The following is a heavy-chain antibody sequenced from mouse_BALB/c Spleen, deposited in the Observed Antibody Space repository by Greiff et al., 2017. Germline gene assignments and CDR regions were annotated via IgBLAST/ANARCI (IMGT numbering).Heavy chain of an antibody. J-gene: IGHJ4*01. Sequence: EVQRVESGGGLVQPGGSRKLSCAASGFTFSSFGMHWVRQAPEKGLEWVAYISSGSSTIYYADTVKGRFTISRDNPKNTLFLQMTSLRSEDTAMYYCARRGLPYYYAMDYWGQGTSVTVAS. CDR2: ISSGSSTI. V-gene: IGHV5-17*02. D-gene: IGHD2-2*01. CDR3: ARRGLPYYYAMDY. CDR1: GFTFSSFG.